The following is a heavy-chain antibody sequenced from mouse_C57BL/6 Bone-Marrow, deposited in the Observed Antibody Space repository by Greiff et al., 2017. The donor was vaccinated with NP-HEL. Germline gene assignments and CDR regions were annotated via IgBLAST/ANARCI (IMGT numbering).Heavy chain of an antibody. CDR3: AREGATITTVVPPWFAY. Sequence: EVKLEESGPGLVKPSQSLSLTCSVTGYSITSGYYWNWIRQFPGNKLEWMGYISYDGSNNYNPSLKNRISITRDTSKNQFFLKLNSVTTEDTATYYCAREGATITTVVPPWFAYWGQGTLVTVSA. D-gene: IGHD1-1*01. V-gene: IGHV3-6*01. CDR2: ISYDGSN. J-gene: IGHJ3*01. CDR1: GYSITSGYY.